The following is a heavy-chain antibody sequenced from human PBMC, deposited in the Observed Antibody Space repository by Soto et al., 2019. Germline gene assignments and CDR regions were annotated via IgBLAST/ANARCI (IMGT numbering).Heavy chain of an antibody. CDR3: ASYNYGGMLDF. J-gene: IGHJ4*02. D-gene: IGHD4-17*01. Sequence: WTWIRQHPGKGLEWIGRIFFSGNTHYNPALKSRLTFSLDTAKNQFSLKLTSVTAEDTAIYYCASYNYGGMLDFWGPGTLVTVSS. V-gene: IGHV4-31*02. CDR2: IFFSGNT.